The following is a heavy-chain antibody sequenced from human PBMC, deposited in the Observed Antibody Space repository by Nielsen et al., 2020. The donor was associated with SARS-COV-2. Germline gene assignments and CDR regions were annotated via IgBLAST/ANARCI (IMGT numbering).Heavy chain of an antibody. CDR3: ARTYGSGSYYPDTGFDY. CDR1: GGSFSGYY. V-gene: IGHV4-34*01. J-gene: IGHJ4*02. CDR2: INHSGST. Sequence: GSLRLSCAVYGGSFSGYYWSWIRQPPGKGLEWIGEINHSGSTNYNPSLKSRVTISVDTSKNQFSLKLSSVTAADTAVYYCARTYGSGSYYPDTGFDYWGQGTRVTVSS. D-gene: IGHD3-10*01.